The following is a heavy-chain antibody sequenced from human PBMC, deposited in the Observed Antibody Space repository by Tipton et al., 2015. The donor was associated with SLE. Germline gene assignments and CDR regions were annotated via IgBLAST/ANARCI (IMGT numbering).Heavy chain of an antibody. D-gene: IGHD6-6*01. Sequence: GSLRLSCAASGFTFSSYEMNWVRQAPGKGLEWVSYISSSGSTIYYADSVKGRFTISRDNAKNSLYLQMNSLRAEDTAVYYCARDGIAAHTFDYWGQGTLVTVSS. V-gene: IGHV3-48*03. J-gene: IGHJ4*02. CDR3: ARDGIAAHTFDY. CDR1: GFTFSSYE. CDR2: ISSSGSTI.